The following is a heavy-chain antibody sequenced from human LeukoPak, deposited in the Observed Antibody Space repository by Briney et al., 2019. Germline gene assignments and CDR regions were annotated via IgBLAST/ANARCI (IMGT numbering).Heavy chain of an antibody. CDR1: GFTFSSYW. CDR2: INSDGNIT. V-gene: IGHV3-74*01. J-gene: IGHJ4*02. Sequence: PGGSLRLSCAASGFTFSSYWMSWVRQAPGMGLVWVSGINSDGNITTYADSVKGRFTISRDNAESTLDLQMSSLRDEDTAVYYCLRDFPSGYRGRGTLVTVSS. CDR3: LRDFPSGY. D-gene: IGHD3-10*01.